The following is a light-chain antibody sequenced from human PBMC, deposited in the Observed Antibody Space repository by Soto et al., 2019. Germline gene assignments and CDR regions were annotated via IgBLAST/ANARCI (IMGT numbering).Light chain of an antibody. J-gene: IGLJ1*01. CDR1: SSNIGTNF. CDR2: RTD. Sequence: QLVLTQPPSASGTPGQRVTISCSGSSSNIGTNFVYWYQHSPGTAPKLLIYRTDQRPSGVPDRFSGSKSGTSASLAISGLRSEDEADYYCAAWDNSLSGHYVFGIGTKLTVL. V-gene: IGLV1-47*01. CDR3: AAWDNSLSGHYV.